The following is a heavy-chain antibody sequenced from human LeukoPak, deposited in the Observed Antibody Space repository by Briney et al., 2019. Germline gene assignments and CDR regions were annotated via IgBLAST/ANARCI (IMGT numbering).Heavy chain of an antibody. J-gene: IGHJ4*02. V-gene: IGHV1-2*02. CDR1: GYTFADCY. CDR2: INPNTGGT. Sequence: ASVTVSCKASGYTFADCYIHWVRQAPGQGLEWMGLINPNTGGTNYAQKFQGRVTMTRDTSITTAYMELSRLRSDDTAVYYCARRPIVGVPAPIDYWGQGNLVTVSS. CDR3: ARRPIVGVPAPIDY. D-gene: IGHD2-2*01.